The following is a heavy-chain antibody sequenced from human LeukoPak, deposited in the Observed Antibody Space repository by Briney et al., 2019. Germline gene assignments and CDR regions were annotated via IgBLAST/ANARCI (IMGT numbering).Heavy chain of an antibody. D-gene: IGHD1-26*01. Sequence: GASVKVSCKASGYTFTAYYRHWVRQAPGQGLEWMGWINPNSGGTNYAQKFQGRVTITADESTSTAYMELRSLRSDDTAVYYCARARAYLWEHPHYFWGQGTLVTVSS. V-gene: IGHV1-2*02. CDR3: ARARAYLWEHPHYF. CDR1: GYTFTAYY. J-gene: IGHJ4*02. CDR2: INPNSGGT.